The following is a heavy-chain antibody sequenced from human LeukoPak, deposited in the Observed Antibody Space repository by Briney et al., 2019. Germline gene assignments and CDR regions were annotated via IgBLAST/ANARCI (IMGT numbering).Heavy chain of an antibody. CDR1: GGTFSSYA. CDR3: ARVGTIFGVVTHTNWFDP. J-gene: IGHJ5*02. D-gene: IGHD3-3*01. V-gene: IGHV1-69*06. Sequence: GASVKVSCKASGGTFSSYAISWVRQAPGQGLEWMGGIIPIFGTANYAQKFQGRVTITADKSTSTAYMELSSLRSEDTAVYYCARVGTIFGVVTHTNWFDPWGQGTLVTVSS. CDR2: IIPIFGTA.